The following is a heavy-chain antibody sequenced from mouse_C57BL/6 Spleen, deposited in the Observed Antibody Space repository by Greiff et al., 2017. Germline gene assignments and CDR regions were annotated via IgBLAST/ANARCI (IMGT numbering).Heavy chain of an antibody. D-gene: IGHD1-1*01. J-gene: IGHJ4*01. V-gene: IGHV1-55*01. CDR3: ARFTTVVATRGYAMDY. CDR1: GYTFTSYW. Sequence: QVQLQQPGAELVKPGASVKMSCKASGYTFTSYWITWVKQRPGQGLEWIGDIYPGSGSTNYNEKFNSKATLTVDTSSSTAYMQLSSLTSEDSAVYYCARFTTVVATRGYAMDYWGQGTSVTVSS. CDR2: IYPGSGST.